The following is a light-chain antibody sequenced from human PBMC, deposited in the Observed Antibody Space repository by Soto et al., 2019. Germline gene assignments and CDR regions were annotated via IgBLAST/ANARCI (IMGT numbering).Light chain of an antibody. Sequence: DIQMTQSPSTLSASVGDRVTITCRASQNINGWLAWYQQRPGKGPNLLIHKASTLEVGVPSRFSASASGTEFTLTISSLQPDDFAVYFCLQYNVYPLSSGGGTKAEIK. CDR1: QNINGW. CDR3: LQYNVYPLS. CDR2: KAS. V-gene: IGKV1-5*03. J-gene: IGKJ4*01.